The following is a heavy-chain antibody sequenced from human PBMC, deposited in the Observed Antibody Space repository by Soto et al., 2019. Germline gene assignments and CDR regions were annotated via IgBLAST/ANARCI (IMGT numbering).Heavy chain of an antibody. D-gene: IGHD3-16*01. CDR1: GGSFSGYY. CDR2: INHSGST. V-gene: IGHV4-34*01. Sequence: PSETLSLTCAVYGGSFSGYYWSWIRQPPGKGLEWIGEINHSGSTNYNPSLKSRVTISVDTSKNQFSLKLSSVTAADTAVYYCARGDGMITFGGVTKALYYFDYWGQGTLVTVSS. J-gene: IGHJ4*02. CDR3: ARGDGMITFGGVTKALYYFDY.